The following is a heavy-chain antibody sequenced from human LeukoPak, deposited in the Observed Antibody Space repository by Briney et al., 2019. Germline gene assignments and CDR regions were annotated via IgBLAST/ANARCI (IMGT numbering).Heavy chain of an antibody. D-gene: IGHD5-24*01. Sequence: GASVKVSCKASGYTFTSYGISWVRQAPGQGLEWMGWISAYNGNTNYAQKFQGRVTMTEDTFTDTAYMELSSLRSEDTAVYYCSTDGKNGYNSDYYYYYGMDVWGQGTTVTVSS. J-gene: IGHJ6*02. CDR2: ISAYNGNT. CDR1: GYTFTSYG. CDR3: STDGKNGYNSDYYYYYGMDV. V-gene: IGHV1-18*01.